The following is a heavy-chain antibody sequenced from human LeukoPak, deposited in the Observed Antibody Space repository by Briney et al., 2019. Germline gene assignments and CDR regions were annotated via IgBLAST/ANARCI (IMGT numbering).Heavy chain of an antibody. CDR3: ARHPTGYPNWFDS. J-gene: IGHJ5*01. D-gene: IGHD3-9*01. V-gene: IGHV4-61*02. CDR1: GGSISSGSYF. CDR2: IHTSGTT. Sequence: PSQTLSLTCSVSGGSISSGSYFWSCIRQPAGKGLEWIGRIHTSGTTNYNPSLKSRVTISLDRSKNQFSLNLNSVTAADTAVYYCARHPTGYPNWFDSWGQGTLVTVSS.